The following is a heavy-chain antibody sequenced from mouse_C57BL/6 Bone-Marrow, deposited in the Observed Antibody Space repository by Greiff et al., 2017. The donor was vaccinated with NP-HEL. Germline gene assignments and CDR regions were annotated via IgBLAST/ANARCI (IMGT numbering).Heavy chain of an antibody. CDR3: AGERGYGSSCAMDY. CDR2: IDPSDSYT. V-gene: IGHV1-69*01. D-gene: IGHD1-1*01. J-gene: IGHJ4*01. Sequence: VQLQQPGAELVMPGASVKLSCKASGYTFTSYWMHWVKQRPGQGLEWIGEIDPSDSYTNYNQKFKGKSTLTVDKSSSTAYMQHSSLTSEDSAVYYSAGERGYGSSCAMDYWGQGTPVTVSS. CDR1: GYTFTSYW.